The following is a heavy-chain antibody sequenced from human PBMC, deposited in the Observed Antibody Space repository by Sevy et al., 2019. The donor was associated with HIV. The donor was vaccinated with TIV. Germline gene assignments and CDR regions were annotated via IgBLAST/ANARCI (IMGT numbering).Heavy chain of an antibody. Sequence: ASVKVSCKASGYTFTGYYMHWVRQAPGQGLEWMGWINPNSGGTNYEQKFQGRVTMTRDTSISTAYMELSRLRSDDTAVYYCASTRYYYDSSGDRAFDIWGQGTMVTVSS. CDR3: ASTRYYYDSSGDRAFDI. CDR1: GYTFTGYY. D-gene: IGHD3-22*01. V-gene: IGHV1-2*02. CDR2: INPNSGGT. J-gene: IGHJ3*02.